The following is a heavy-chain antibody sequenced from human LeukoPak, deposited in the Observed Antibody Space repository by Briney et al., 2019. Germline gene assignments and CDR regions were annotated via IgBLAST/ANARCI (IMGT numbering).Heavy chain of an antibody. V-gene: IGHV3-21*01. CDR3: ARDGPLDFWSGYWSGYYYYYYMDV. CDR2: ISSSSSYI. D-gene: IGHD3-3*01. Sequence: GGSLRLSCAASGFTFSSYSMNWVRQAPGKGLEWVSSISSSSSYIYYADSVKGRFTISRDNAKNSLYLQMNSLRAEDTAVYYCARDGPLDFWSGYWSGYYYYYYMDVRGKGTTVTVSS. J-gene: IGHJ6*03. CDR1: GFTFSSYS.